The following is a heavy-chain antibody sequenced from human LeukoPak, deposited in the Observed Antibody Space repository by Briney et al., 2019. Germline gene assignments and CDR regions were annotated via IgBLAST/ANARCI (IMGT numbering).Heavy chain of an antibody. CDR1: GGSISSYY. CDR3: ARGWCPPYSSSWFPRYYFDY. Sequence: PSETLSLTCTVSGGSISSYYWSWIRQPPGKGLEWIGYIYYSGSTNYNPSLKSRVTISVDTSKNQFSLKLSSVTAADTAVYYCARGWCPPYSSSWFPRYYFDYWGQGTLVTVSS. V-gene: IGHV4-59*01. D-gene: IGHD6-13*01. J-gene: IGHJ4*02. CDR2: IYYSGST.